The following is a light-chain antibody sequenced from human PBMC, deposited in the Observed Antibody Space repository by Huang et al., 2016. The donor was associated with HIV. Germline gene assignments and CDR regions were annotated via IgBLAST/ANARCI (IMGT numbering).Light chain of an antibody. CDR1: QSVSSS. CDR2: DAS. CDR3: QQRRNWPLMYT. V-gene: IGKV3-11*01. Sequence: EIVLTQSPATLSLSPGERATLSCRASQSVSSSFAWYQQKPGQAPRLLIYDASNRATGIPARFSGSGSGTDFTLTISSLEPDDFAVYYCQQRRNWPLMYTFGQGTKLEIK. J-gene: IGKJ2*01.